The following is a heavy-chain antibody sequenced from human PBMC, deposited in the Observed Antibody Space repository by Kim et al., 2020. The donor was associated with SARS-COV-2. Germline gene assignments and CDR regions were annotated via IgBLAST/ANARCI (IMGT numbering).Heavy chain of an antibody. CDR3: AKDHFRSSGDF. D-gene: IGHD3-3*02. J-gene: IGHJ4*02. V-gene: IGHV3-23*03. CDR1: GFTFSSYA. CDR2: IYSDGTTK. Sequence: GGSLRLSCVASGFTFSSYAMSWLRQAPGKGLEWVSVIYSDGTTKFYVGSVMGRFTVSRDNSKDTLFLRMNNLRAEDTAVYFCAKDHFRSSGDFWGQGTLVTVAS.